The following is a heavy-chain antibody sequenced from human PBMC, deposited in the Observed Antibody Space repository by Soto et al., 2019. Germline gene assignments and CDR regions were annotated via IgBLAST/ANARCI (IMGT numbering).Heavy chain of an antibody. CDR2: VTNSGGST. J-gene: IGHJ4*02. D-gene: IGHD2-2*03. V-gene: IGHV3-23*01. CDR1: GFTFSIYA. Sequence: GGSLRLSCAASGFTFSIYAMSWVRQAPGKGLEWVSIVTNSGGSTYYADSVKGRFTISRDNSKNTLYLQMSSLRAEDTAVYYCARAIRCGYCSSTSCRHRGYFDYWGQGTLVTVSS. CDR3: ARAIRCGYCSSTSCRHRGYFDY.